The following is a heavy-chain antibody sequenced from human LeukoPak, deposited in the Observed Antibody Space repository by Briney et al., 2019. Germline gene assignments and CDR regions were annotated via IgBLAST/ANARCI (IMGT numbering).Heavy chain of an antibody. V-gene: IGHV3-23*01. Sequence: GSLRLSCEASGFTFNTYAIYWVRQAPGKGLEWVSGICGSGGCTYYADSVKGRFTISRDNSKNTVYLQMNSLTADDTAVYYYAKTTVGYSSGRYPGWPADCWGQGTLVTVSS. J-gene: IGHJ4*02. CDR1: GFTFNTYA. D-gene: IGHD6-19*01. CDR2: ICGSGGCT. CDR3: AKTTVGYSSGRYPGWPADC.